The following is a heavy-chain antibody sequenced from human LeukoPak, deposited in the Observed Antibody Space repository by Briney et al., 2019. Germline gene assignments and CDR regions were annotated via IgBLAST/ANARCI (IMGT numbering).Heavy chain of an antibody. CDR2: INPNSGGT. D-gene: IGHD1-26*01. CDR1: GYTFTGYY. CDR3: ARALVGATNWFDP. Sequence: GASVKVSCKASGYTFTGYYMHWVRQAPGQGLEWMGWINPNSGGTNYAQKFQGRVTMTRDTSISTAYMELSRLRSDDTAVYYCARALVGATNWFDPWGQGTLVTASS. V-gene: IGHV1-2*02. J-gene: IGHJ5*02.